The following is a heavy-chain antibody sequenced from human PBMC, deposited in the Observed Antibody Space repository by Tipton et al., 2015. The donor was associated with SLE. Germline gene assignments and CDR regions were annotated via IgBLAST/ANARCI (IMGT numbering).Heavy chain of an antibody. CDR2: IYYSGST. J-gene: IGHJ4*02. CDR1: GGAIRSSNY. V-gene: IGHV4-39*07. D-gene: IGHD4-23*01. Sequence: GLVKPSETLSLTCAVSGGAIRSSNYWGWIRQSPGKGLEWIASIYYSGSTYYNLSLKSRVTISVDTSKNQFSLTLSSVTAADTAVYFCVRHDRWGPFDYWGQGMLVTVSS. CDR3: VRHDRWGPFDY.